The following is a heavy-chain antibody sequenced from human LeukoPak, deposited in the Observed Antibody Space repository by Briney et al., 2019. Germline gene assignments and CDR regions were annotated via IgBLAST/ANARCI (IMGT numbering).Heavy chain of an antibody. Sequence: ASVKVSCKASGYTFTSYYMHWVRQAPGQGLEWMGIINPSGGSTSYAQKFQGRVTMTRDTSTSAVYMELSSLRSEDTAVYYCARDLGAVYAFDPWGQGTLVTVSS. D-gene: IGHD5/OR15-5a*01. CDR1: GYTFTSYY. V-gene: IGHV1-46*01. CDR2: INPSGGST. CDR3: ARDLGAVYAFDP. J-gene: IGHJ5*02.